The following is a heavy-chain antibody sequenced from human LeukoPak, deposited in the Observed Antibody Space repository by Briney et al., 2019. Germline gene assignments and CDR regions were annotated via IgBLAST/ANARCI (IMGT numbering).Heavy chain of an antibody. Sequence: GSLRLSCAASGFTFSNAWMNWVRQAPGKGLEWVGRIRSNSDGETIDYAAPVKGRFTLSRDDSKDTLYLQMNSLQTEDTAVYYCATDFYDSTWGQGTLVTVSS. D-gene: IGHD3-22*01. J-gene: IGHJ5*02. CDR3: ATDFYDST. CDR1: GFTFSNAW. V-gene: IGHV3-15*07. CDR2: IRSNSDGETI.